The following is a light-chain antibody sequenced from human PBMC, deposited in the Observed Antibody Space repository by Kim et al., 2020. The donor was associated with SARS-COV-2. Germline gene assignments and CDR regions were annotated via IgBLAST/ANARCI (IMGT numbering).Light chain of an antibody. Sequence: GRRGGGRGWGWYQEERGKGGERLMYDASSLESGGPSRFSGSGSGTDFTLTISSLQPEDFATYYCQQFNNYPQTFGQGTRLEIK. CDR2: DAS. V-gene: IGKV1D-13*01. CDR1: RGGGRG. J-gene: IGKJ5*01. CDR3: QQFNNYPQT.